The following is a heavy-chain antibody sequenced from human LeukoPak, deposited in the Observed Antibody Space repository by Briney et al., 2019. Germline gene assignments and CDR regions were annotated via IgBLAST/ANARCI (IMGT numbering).Heavy chain of an antibody. CDR2: ISGSGGTT. D-gene: IGHD4-17*01. V-gene: IGHV3-23*01. Sequence: SAISGSGGTTYYADSVKGRFTISRDNSKNTLYLQMNSLRAEDTAVYYCAKQGNYGDYHFDYWGQGTLVTVSS. CDR3: AKQGNYGDYHFDY. J-gene: IGHJ4*02.